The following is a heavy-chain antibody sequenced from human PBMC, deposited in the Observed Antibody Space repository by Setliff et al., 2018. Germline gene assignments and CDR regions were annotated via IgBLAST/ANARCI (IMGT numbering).Heavy chain of an antibody. CDR2: ISGSGDST. J-gene: IGHJ3*01. V-gene: IGHV3-23*01. CDR3: AKEQEITLVPGIIPDAFDL. CDR1: GFTFTHYS. Sequence: PRLSCAASGFTFTHYSMNWVRQTPGKGLEWVSTISGSGDSTYYADSVRGRFTISRDNSKNSLYLQMNSLRAEDTAVYYCAKEQEITLVPGIIPDAFDLWGQGTMVTVSS. D-gene: IGHD3-10*01.